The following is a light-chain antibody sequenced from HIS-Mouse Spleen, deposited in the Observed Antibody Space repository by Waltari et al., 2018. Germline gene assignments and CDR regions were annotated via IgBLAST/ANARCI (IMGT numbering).Light chain of an antibody. J-gene: IGLJ2*01. CDR2: KDR. V-gene: IGLV3-27*01. CDR1: VLAKKY. CDR3: YSAADNSGV. Sequence: SYELTRPSSVSVSPGQTARITCSGDVLAKKYARWFQQKPGQAPVLVICKDRERPSGIPERFSGSSSGTTVTLTISGAQVEDEADYYCYSAADNSGVFGGGTKLTVL.